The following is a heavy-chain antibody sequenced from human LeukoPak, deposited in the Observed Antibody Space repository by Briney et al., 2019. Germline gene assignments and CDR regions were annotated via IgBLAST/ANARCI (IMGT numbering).Heavy chain of an antibody. Sequence: ASVTVSCKASGYTFTGYYMHWVRQAPGQGLEWMGWINPNSGGTNYAQKFQGRVTMTRDTSISTAYMELSRLRSDDTAVYYCARDRWIAAAGYYYGMDVWGQGTTVTVSS. V-gene: IGHV1-2*02. CDR3: ARDRWIAAAGYYYGMDV. D-gene: IGHD6-13*01. CDR1: GYTFTGYY. CDR2: INPNSGGT. J-gene: IGHJ6*02.